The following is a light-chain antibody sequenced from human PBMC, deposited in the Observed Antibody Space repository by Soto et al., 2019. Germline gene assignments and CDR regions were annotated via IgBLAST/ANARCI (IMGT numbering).Light chain of an antibody. J-gene: IGLJ1*01. CDR1: SSDVGAYNY. Sequence: QSALTQPASVSRSPGQSITISCTGTSSDVGAYNYVSWYQQHPGKAPKLMIYDVSNRPSGVSNRFSGSKSGNTASLTISGLQAEDEADYYCSSYTTSANYVFGTGT. CDR3: SSYTTSANYV. V-gene: IGLV2-14*01. CDR2: DVS.